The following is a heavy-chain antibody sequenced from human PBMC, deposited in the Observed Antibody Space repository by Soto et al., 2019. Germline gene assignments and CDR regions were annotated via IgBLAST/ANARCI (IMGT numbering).Heavy chain of an antibody. Sequence: EVQLLESGGGLVQPGGSLRLSCAASGFTFSSYAMTWVRQAPGKGLAWVSSISGSGSSTYYADSVKGLFTISRDNSKNALYLQRNLLTDEAAAVYYCAKDRGGYTGYDLRYWGQGTLLTVSS. V-gene: IGHV3-23*01. CDR1: GFTFSSYA. CDR3: AKDRGGYTGYDLRY. J-gene: IGHJ1*01. D-gene: IGHD5-12*01. CDR2: ISGSGSST.